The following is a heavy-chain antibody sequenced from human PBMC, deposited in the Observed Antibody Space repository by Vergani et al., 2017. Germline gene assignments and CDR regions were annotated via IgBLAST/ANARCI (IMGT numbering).Heavy chain of an antibody. D-gene: IGHD2-2*01. CDR1: GYTFTSYG. CDR3: AYSYCSSTSCSRGGYYYYGMDV. CDR2: ISAYNGNT. J-gene: IGHJ6*02. Sequence: QVQLVQSGAEVKKPGASVKVSCKASGYTFTSYGISWVRQAPGQGLEWMGWISAYNGNTNYAQKLQGRVTMTTDKSTSTAYMELRSLRSDDTAGYYCAYSYCSSTSCSRGGYYYYGMDVWGQGTTVTVSS. V-gene: IGHV1-18*01.